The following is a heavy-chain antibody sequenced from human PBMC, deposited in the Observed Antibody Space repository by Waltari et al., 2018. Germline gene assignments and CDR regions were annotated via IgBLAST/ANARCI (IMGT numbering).Heavy chain of an antibody. CDR1: GFTFSSYT. CDR3: ARETEEAFDF. J-gene: IGHJ3*01. CDR2: ISGTSYYI. D-gene: IGHD2-21*02. V-gene: IGHV3-21*01. Sequence: EVQLVESGGGLVKPGGSLRLSCAASGFTFSSYTMNWVRQAPGSGLGWVSSISGTSYYIYHADSVKGRFTTSRYNAKNSLYLQMNSLRAEDTAVYYCARETEEAFDFWGRGTMVTVSS.